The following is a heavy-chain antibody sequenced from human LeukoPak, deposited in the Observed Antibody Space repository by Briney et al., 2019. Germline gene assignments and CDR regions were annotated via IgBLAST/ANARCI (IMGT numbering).Heavy chain of an antibody. CDR1: GYTFTNYY. CDR3: ARDVAVIPAAQKNFFDY. D-gene: IGHD2-2*01. Sequence: ASVKVSCRASGYTFTNYYIHWVRQATGQGLEWMGIINPSGGGTTYAQNFQGRVTVTRDTSTSTIYMELSSLRSDDTAVYFCARDVAVIPAAQKNFFDYWGQGALVTVSS. V-gene: IGHV1-46*01. J-gene: IGHJ4*02. CDR2: INPSGGGT.